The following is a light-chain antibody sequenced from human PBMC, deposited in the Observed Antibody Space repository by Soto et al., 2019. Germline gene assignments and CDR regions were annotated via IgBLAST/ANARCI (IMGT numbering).Light chain of an antibody. Sequence: QSALTQPASVSGSPGQSITISCTGTSSDVGSYNLVSWYQQHPGKAPKFMIYEGSERPSGVSNRFSGSKSGNTASLTISGLQAEDEADYYCFSYAGSSTLVFGGGTKVTVL. CDR2: EGS. CDR3: FSYAGSSTLV. J-gene: IGLJ3*02. CDR1: SSDVGSYNL. V-gene: IGLV2-23*01.